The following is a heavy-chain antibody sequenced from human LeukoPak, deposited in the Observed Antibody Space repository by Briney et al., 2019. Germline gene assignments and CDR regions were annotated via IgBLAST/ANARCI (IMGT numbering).Heavy chain of an antibody. CDR1: GGSISSSSYY. V-gene: IGHV4-39*07. D-gene: IGHD3-22*01. J-gene: IGHJ5*02. CDR3: ARDNYDSSGYYSYNWFDP. CDR2: IYYSGST. Sequence: SETLSLTCTVSGGSISSSSYYWGWIRQPPGKGLEWIGSIYYSGSTNYNPSLKSRVTMSVDTSKNQFSLKLSSVTAADTAVYYCARDNYDSSGYYSYNWFDPWGQGTLVTVSS.